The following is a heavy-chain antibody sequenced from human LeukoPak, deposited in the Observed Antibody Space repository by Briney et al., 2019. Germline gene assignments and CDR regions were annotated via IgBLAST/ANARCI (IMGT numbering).Heavy chain of an antibody. CDR1: GFTFSSYG. V-gene: IGHV3-30*03. CDR2: ISYDGSNK. Sequence: AGGSLRLSCTASGFTFSSYGMHWVRQAPGKGLEWVAVISYDGSNKYYADSVKGRFTISRDNSKNTLYLQMNSLRSEDTAVYYCARGPRDYWYMDVWGKGTTVTVSS. J-gene: IGHJ6*03. CDR3: ARGPRDYWYMDV.